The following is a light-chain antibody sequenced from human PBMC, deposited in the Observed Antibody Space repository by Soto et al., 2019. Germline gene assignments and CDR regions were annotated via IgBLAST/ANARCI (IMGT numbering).Light chain of an antibody. V-gene: IGKV3-20*01. Sequence: EIVLTQSPGTLSLSPGERATLSCRASQSVSSSYLAWYQQKPGQAPRLLIYGASSRATGIPDRFSGSGSGTDFTLTISILEPEDVAVYCCQQYGSSPFTFGPGTKVDIK. CDR3: QQYGSSPFT. CDR2: GAS. J-gene: IGKJ3*01. CDR1: QSVSSSY.